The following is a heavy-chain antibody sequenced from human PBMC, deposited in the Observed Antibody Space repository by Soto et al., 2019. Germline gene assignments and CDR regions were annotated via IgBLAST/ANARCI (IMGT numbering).Heavy chain of an antibody. Sequence: XDSLKISCKGSGYSFTSYWIGWVRQMPGKGLEWMGIIYPGDSDTRYSPSFQGQVTISADKSISTAYLQWSSLKASDTAMYYCERHNIAAAGTFDYWGQGTLVTVPS. D-gene: IGHD6-13*01. CDR1: GYSFTSYW. CDR3: ERHNIAAAGTFDY. CDR2: IYPGDSDT. J-gene: IGHJ4*02. V-gene: IGHV5-51*01.